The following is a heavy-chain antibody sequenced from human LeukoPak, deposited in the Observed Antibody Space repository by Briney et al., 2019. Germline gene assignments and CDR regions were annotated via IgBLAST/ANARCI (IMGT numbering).Heavy chain of an antibody. CDR1: GYRFTSYW. CDR2: IYPGDSDT. CDR3: ARRVDTARGAFDI. D-gene: IGHD5-18*01. V-gene: IGHV5-51*01. J-gene: IGHJ3*02. Sequence: AGESLKISCKGSGYRFTSYWIGWVRQMPGKGLEWMGIIYPGDSDTRYSPSFQGQITISVDKSISTAYVQWSSLKASDTAMYYCARRVDTARGAFDIWGQGTMVTVSS.